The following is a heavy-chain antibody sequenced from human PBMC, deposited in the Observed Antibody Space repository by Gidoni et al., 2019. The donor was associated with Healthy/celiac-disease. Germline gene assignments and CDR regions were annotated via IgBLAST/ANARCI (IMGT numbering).Heavy chain of an antibody. D-gene: IGHD3-3*01. CDR3: TTDSWNDFWSGYPPFDY. CDR1: GFTFSNAW. V-gene: IGHV3-15*01. J-gene: IGHJ4*02. Sequence: EVQLVESGGGLVKPGGSLRLSCAAAGFTFSNAWMSWVRQAPGKGLEWVGRIKSKTDGGTTDYAAPVKGRFTISRDDSKNTLYLQMNSLKTEDTAVYYCTTDSWNDFWSGYPPFDYWGQGTLVTVSS. CDR2: IKSKTDGGTT.